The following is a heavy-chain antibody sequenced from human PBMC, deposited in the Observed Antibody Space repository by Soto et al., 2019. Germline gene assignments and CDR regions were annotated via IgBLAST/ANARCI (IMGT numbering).Heavy chain of an antibody. CDR3: AYRTGFDY. CDR2: ISERGDST. Sequence: GGSLRLSCAASGFTFSVYAMSWVRQAPGKGLEWVSTISERGDSTYYADSVKGRFTISRDNSKNTLYLQMNSLRADDTAIYYCAYRTGFDYWGQGTLVTVS. D-gene: IGHD1-1*01. CDR1: GFTFSVYA. V-gene: IGHV3-23*01. J-gene: IGHJ4*02.